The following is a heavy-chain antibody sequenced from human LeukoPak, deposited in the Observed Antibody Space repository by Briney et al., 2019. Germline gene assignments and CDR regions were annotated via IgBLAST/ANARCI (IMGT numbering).Heavy chain of an antibody. CDR2: IIPIFGTA. V-gene: IGHV1-69*05. D-gene: IGHD6-13*01. CDR1: GGTFSSYA. J-gene: IGHJ5*02. CDR3: ARNGGIAHRNWFDP. Sequence: SVKVSCKASGGTFSSYAIRWVRQAPGQGLEWMGRIIPIFGTANDAQKFQGRVTITTDESTSTAYMELSSLRSEDTAVYYCARNGGIAHRNWFDPWGQGTLVTVSS.